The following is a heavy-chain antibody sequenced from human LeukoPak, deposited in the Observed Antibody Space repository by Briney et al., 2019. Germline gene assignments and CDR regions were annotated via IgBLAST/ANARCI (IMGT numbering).Heavy chain of an antibody. CDR3: ARGALGYCSSSSCYDAFDI. CDR2: INHSGIT. Sequence: ASETLSLTCAVYGVSFSGYYWSWIRKPPGKGLEWIGEINHSGITNYNPSLKSRVTMSVDTSKNQFSLKLNSVTAADTAVYYCARGALGYCSSSSCYDAFDIWGQGTRVTVSS. CDR1: GVSFSGYY. J-gene: IGHJ3*02. D-gene: IGHD2-2*01. V-gene: IGHV4-34*01.